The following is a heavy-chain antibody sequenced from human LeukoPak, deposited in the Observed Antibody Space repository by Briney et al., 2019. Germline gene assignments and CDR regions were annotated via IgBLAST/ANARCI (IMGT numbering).Heavy chain of an antibody. CDR3: ARARYYYGSGSYYKEAVSRRPPYGMDV. CDR2: ISYDGSNK. CDR1: GFTFSSYA. V-gene: IGHV3-30-3*01. J-gene: IGHJ6*02. D-gene: IGHD3-10*01. Sequence: PGGSLRLSCAASGFTFSSYAMHWVRQAPGKGLEWVAVISYDGSNKYYADSVKGRFTISRDNPKNTLYLQMNSLRAEDTAVYYCARARYYYGSGSYYKEAVSRRPPYGMDVWGQGTTVTVSS.